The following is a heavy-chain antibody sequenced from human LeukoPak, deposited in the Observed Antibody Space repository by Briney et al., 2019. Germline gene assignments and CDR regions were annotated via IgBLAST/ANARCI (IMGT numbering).Heavy chain of an antibody. CDR2: INHSGST. V-gene: IGHV4-34*01. D-gene: IGHD1-14*01. CDR3: ARDGMTRFDY. J-gene: IGHJ4*02. Sequence: SETLSLTCAVYSGSFSGYYWSWIRQPPGKGLEWIGEINHSGSTNYNPSLKSRVTISQDTSKNQFSLRLSSVTAADTAVYYCARDGMTRFDYWGQGTLVTVSS. CDR1: SGSFSGYY.